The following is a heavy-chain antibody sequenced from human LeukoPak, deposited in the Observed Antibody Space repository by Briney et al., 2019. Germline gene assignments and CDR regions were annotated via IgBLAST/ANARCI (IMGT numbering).Heavy chain of an antibody. D-gene: IGHD2-2*01. CDR2: INPNSGGT. J-gene: IGHJ4*02. V-gene: IGHV1-2*02. CDR1: GYTFTGYY. Sequence: ASVKVSCKASGYTFTGYYMHWVRQAPGQGLEWMGWINPNSGGTNYAQKFQGRVTMTRETSISTAYMELSRLRSDDTAVYYCERDCSSTSCYSSDRWGQGTLVTVSS. CDR3: ERDCSSTSCYSSDR.